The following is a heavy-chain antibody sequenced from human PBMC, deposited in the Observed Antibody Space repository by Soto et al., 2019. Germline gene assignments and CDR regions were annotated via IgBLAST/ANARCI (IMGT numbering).Heavy chain of an antibody. CDR3: ARTPVDKHMPYCLDQ. V-gene: IGHV4-61*08. Sequence: WGTLSLTCAVSGYSVTRFGYYWGCIRQPPGKGLEWIGYIYYSVNTNYSPSLKSRVTMSLDRSNNQFSPNLSSVTAADKAVYYCARTPVDKHMPYCLDQWGQRTLVTVSS. CDR2: IYYSVNT. J-gene: IGHJ4*01. D-gene: IGHD5-12*01. CDR1: GYSVTRFGYY.